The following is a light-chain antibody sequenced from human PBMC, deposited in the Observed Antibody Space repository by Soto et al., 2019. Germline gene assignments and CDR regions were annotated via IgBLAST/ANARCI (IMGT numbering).Light chain of an antibody. CDR3: SSYTTSSTLCV. V-gene: IGLV2-14*01. CDR1: SSDVGGYNF. CDR2: DVN. Sequence: QSVLTKPASVSGSPGQSIAISCTGTSSDVGGYNFVSWYQQHPGKAPKLMIFDVNNRPSGISDRFSGSKSGNTASLTISGLQAEDEADYYCSSYTTSSTLCVFGTGTKVT. J-gene: IGLJ1*01.